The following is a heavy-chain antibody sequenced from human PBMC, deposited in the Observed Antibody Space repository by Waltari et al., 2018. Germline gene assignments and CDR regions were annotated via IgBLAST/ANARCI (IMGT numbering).Heavy chain of an antibody. Sequence: VQLVESGGGVVQPGGSLRLSCEAFGFTFSSFGMHWVRQAPGKGPEWVALIWYDAGRTYYADSVKGRFTVFSDKPKDTINLQMNRLRAEDTAVYYCVRGSRYTPSDLWGQGTLVTVSA. CDR1: GFTFSSFG. D-gene: IGHD3-16*02. CDR3: VRGSRYTPSDL. V-gene: IGHV3-33*01. J-gene: IGHJ5*02. CDR2: IWYDAGRT.